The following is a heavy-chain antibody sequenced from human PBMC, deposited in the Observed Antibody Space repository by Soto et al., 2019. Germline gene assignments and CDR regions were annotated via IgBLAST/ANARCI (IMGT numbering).Heavy chain of an antibody. Sequence: GASLKISCKGSGYSFTSYWIGWVRQMPGKGLEWMGIIYPGDSDTRYSPSFQGQVTISADKSISTAYLQWSSLKASDTAMYYCARQYGSGSYYRPDAFDIWGQGTMVTVSS. CDR3: ARQYGSGSYYRPDAFDI. D-gene: IGHD3-10*01. V-gene: IGHV5-51*01. CDR1: GYSFTSYW. J-gene: IGHJ3*02. CDR2: IYPGDSDT.